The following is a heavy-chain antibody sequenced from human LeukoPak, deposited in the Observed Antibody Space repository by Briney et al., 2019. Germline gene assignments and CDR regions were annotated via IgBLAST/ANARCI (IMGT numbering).Heavy chain of an antibody. CDR2: ISSSSSYI. V-gene: IGHV3-21*01. CDR3: ARVDSSGWYDWFDP. Sequence: GGSLRLSCAASGFTFSSYSTTWVRQAPGKGLEWVSSISSSSSYIYYADSVKGRFTISRDNARNSLYLQMNSLRAEDTAVYYCARVDSSGWYDWFDPWGQGTLVTVSS. CDR1: GFTFSSYS. D-gene: IGHD6-19*01. J-gene: IGHJ5*02.